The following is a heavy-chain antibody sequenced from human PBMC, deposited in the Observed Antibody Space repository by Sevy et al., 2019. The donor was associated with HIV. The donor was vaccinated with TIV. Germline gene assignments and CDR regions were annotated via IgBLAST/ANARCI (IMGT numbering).Heavy chain of an antibody. V-gene: IGHV3-21*01. D-gene: IGHD6-13*01. CDR3: ARGTEPGIAAAGTSYYYGMDV. CDR1: GFTFSSYS. Sequence: GGSLRLSCAASGFTFSSYSMNWVRQAPGKGLEWVSSISSSSSYIYYADSVKGRFTISRDNAKNSLYLQMNSLRAEDTAVYYCARGTEPGIAAAGTSYYYGMDVWGQGTTVTVSS. CDR2: ISSSSSYI. J-gene: IGHJ6*02.